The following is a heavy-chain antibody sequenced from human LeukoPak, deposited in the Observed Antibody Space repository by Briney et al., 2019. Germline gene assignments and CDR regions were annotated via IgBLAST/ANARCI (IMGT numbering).Heavy chain of an antibody. CDR3: ARAGGSYCSGGSCYAGGYITDY. V-gene: IGHV4-4*07. CDR2: IYTSGST. J-gene: IGHJ4*02. CDR1: GGSISSYY. Sequence: SETLCLTCTVSGGSISSYYWSWIRQPAGKGLEWIGRIYTSGSTNYNPSLKSRVTMSVDTSKNQFSLKLSSVTAADTAVYYCARAGGSYCSGGSCYAGGYITDYWGQGTLVTVSS. D-gene: IGHD2-15*01.